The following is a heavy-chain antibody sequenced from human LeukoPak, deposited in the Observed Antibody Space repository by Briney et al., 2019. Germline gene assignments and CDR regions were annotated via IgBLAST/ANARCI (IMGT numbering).Heavy chain of an antibody. CDR1: GGTFSNYV. CDR2: IIPMFGTA. J-gene: IGHJ5*02. Sequence: SVKVSCKASGGTFSNYVISWVRQAPGQGLEWMGGIIPMFGTANYEQKIHGRVTIPKDESTSTGYMEMSSLRSEDTAVYYWARGYYYGSETYWRTNWFDPWGQRTTVTVAS. D-gene: IGHD3-10*01. CDR3: ARGYYYGSETYWRTNWFDP. V-gene: IGHV1-69*05.